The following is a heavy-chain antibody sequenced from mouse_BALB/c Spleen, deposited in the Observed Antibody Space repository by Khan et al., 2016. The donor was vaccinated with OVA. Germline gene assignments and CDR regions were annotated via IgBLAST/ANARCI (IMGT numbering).Heavy chain of an antibody. CDR2: ISYSGST. CDR1: GYSITSDYA. V-gene: IGHV3-2*02. J-gene: IGHJ4*01. CDR3: AREVSLTGHAMDY. D-gene: IGHD4-1*01. Sequence: QLQESGPGLVKPSQSLSLTCTVTGYSITSDYAWNWIRQFPGNKLEWMGYISYSGSTSYNPSLKSRISITRDTSKNQFFLQLNSVTTEDTATYYCAREVSLTGHAMDYWGQGTSVTVSS.